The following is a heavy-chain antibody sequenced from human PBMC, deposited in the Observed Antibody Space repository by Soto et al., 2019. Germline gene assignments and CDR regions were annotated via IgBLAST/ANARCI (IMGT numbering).Heavy chain of an antibody. D-gene: IGHD3-16*01. CDR1: GYTFTSYG. J-gene: IGHJ4*02. CDR2: ISAYNGNT. CDR3: ARDRGRWLEYYFDY. V-gene: IGHV1-18*01. Sequence: ASVKVSCKASGYTFTSYGISWVRQAPGQGLEWMGWISAYNGNTNYAQKFQGWVTMARDTSISTAYMELSRLRSDDTAVYYCARDRGRWLEYYFDYWGQGTLVTVSS.